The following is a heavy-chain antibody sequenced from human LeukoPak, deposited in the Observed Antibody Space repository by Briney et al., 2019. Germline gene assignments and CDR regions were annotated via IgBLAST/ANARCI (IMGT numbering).Heavy chain of an antibody. D-gene: IGHD3-22*01. CDR2: IYYSGST. Sequence: SQTLSLTCTVSGGSISSGGYYWSWIRQHPGKGLEWIGYIYYSGSTYYNPSLKSRVTISVDTSKNQFSLKLSSVTAADTAVYYCARALNSNYYDSSGYYRLTFDYWGQGTLVTVSS. V-gene: IGHV4-31*03. J-gene: IGHJ4*02. CDR1: GGSISSGGYY. CDR3: ARALNSNYYDSSGYYRLTFDY.